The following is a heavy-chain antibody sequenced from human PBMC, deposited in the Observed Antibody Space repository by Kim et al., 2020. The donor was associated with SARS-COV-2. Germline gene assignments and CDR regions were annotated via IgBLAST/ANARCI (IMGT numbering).Heavy chain of an antibody. D-gene: IGHD5-18*01. Sequence: GGSLRLSCAASGFTFSSYAMHWVRQAPGKGLEWVAVISYDGSNKYYADSVKGRFTISRDNSKNTLYLQMNSLRAEDTAVYYCARDPNLGYSYGYSYFDYCGQGTLVTVSS. V-gene: IGHV3-30*04. CDR2: ISYDGSNK. J-gene: IGHJ4*02. CDR1: GFTFSSYA. CDR3: ARDPNLGYSYGYSYFDY.